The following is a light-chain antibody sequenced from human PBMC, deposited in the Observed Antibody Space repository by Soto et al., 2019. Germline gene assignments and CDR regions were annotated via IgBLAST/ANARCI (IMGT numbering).Light chain of an antibody. CDR3: QQYNNWPPWT. Sequence: EILMTQSPATLSVSPGERATLSCRASQRVSSNLAWYQQKPGQAPRLLIYGASTRATGIPARFSGSGSGTEFTLTNSSLQSEDFAVYYCQQYNNWPPWTFGQGTKVEIK. J-gene: IGKJ1*01. CDR1: QRVSSN. CDR2: GAS. V-gene: IGKV3-15*01.